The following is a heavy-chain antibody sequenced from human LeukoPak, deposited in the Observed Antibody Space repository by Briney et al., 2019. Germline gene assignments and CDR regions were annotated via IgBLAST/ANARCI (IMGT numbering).Heavy chain of an antibody. CDR2: ISSSGGST. V-gene: IGHV3-23*01. Sequence: PGGSLRLSCAASGLTFSSYVMSWVRQAPGKGLEWVSGISSSGGSTYYADSVKGRFTISRDNAKNSLYLQMNSLRAEDTAVYYCARDEYGDYVGYFDYWGQGTLVTVSS. D-gene: IGHD4-17*01. CDR3: ARDEYGDYVGYFDY. J-gene: IGHJ4*02. CDR1: GLTFSSYV.